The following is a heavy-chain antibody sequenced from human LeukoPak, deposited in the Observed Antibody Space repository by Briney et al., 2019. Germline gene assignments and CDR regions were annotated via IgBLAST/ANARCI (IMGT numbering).Heavy chain of an antibody. D-gene: IGHD2-2*01. V-gene: IGHV1-69*04. CDR3: ASKPYCSSTSCSHGMDV. CDR1: GCTFSSYA. Sequence: SVKVSCKASGCTFSSYAISWVRQATGQGLEWMGRIIPIFGIANYAQKFQGRVTITADKSTSTAYMEPSSLRSEDTAVYYCASKPYCSSTSCSHGMDVWGQGTTVTVSS. J-gene: IGHJ6*02. CDR2: IIPIFGIA.